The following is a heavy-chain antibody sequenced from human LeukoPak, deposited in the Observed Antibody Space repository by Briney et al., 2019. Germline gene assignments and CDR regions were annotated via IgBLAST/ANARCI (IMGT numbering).Heavy chain of an antibody. Sequence: GGSLRLSCAASGFTFSSYAMHWVRQAPGKGLEYVSAISSNGGSTYYANSVKGRFTISRDNSKNTLYLQMGSLRAGDMAVYYCARAVQLWLGFYFDYWGQGTLVTVSS. J-gene: IGHJ4*02. V-gene: IGHV3-64*01. CDR2: ISSNGGST. CDR3: ARAVQLWLGFYFDY. CDR1: GFTFSSYA. D-gene: IGHD5-18*01.